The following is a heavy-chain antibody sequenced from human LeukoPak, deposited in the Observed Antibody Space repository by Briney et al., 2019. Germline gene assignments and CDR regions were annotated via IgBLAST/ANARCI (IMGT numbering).Heavy chain of an antibody. CDR3: AKDRASRITIFGVVAPYFDY. CDR1: GFTFSNYV. D-gene: IGHD3-3*01. J-gene: IGHJ4*02. CDR2: ISGSGGST. V-gene: IGHV3-23*01. Sequence: GGSLRLSCAASGFTFSNYVMNWVRQAPGKGLEWVSGISGSGGSTYYADSVKGRFTISRDNSKNTLYLQMNSLRAEDTAVYYCAKDRASRITIFGVVAPYFDYWGQGTLVTVSS.